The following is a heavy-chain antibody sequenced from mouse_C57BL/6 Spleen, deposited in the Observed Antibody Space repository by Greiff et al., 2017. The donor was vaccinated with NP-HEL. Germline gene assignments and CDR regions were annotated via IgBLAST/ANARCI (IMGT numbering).Heavy chain of an antibody. CDR1: GFTFSDYG. J-gene: IGHJ1*03. D-gene: IGHD2-5*01. CDR3: ARRGSNYPSYWYFDV. Sequence: EVMLVESGGGLVQPGGSLKLSCAASGFTFSDYGMAWVRQAPRKGPEWVAFISNLAYSIYYADTVTGRFTISRENAKNTLYLEMSSLRSEDTAMYYCARRGSNYPSYWYFDVWGTGTTVTVSS. V-gene: IGHV5-15*04. CDR2: ISNLAYSI.